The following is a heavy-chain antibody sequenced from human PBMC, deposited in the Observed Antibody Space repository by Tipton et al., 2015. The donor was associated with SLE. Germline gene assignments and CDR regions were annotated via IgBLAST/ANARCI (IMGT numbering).Heavy chain of an antibody. J-gene: IGHJ2*01. D-gene: IGHD5-12*01. CDR1: GASISSLH. V-gene: IGHV4-59*11. CDR3: ARRRRGYSYGYYWYFDF. Sequence: TLSLTCTVSGASISSLHWSWIRQSPGKGPEWIGYIYHSGRAYYNPSLESRVTISVDISNNQFSLKLYSVTAADTAVYYCARRRRGYSYGYYWYFDFWGRGTLVTVSS. CDR2: IYHSGRA.